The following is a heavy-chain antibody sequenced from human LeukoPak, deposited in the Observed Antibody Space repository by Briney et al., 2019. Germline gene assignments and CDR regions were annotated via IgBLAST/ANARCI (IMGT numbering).Heavy chain of an antibody. D-gene: IGHD6-19*01. CDR3: PRDYRSAWSFDY. CDR2: ISASDGDT. CDR1: GYSFTSSG. V-gene: IGHV1-18*01. J-gene: IGHJ4*02. Sequence: ASVKVSCKASGYSFTSSGISWVRRAPGRAFEWRGWISASDGDTDYAQKLQGRVTMTTDTSTSTAYMELRSLRSDDTAVYYCPRDYRSAWSFDYWGQGTLVTVSS.